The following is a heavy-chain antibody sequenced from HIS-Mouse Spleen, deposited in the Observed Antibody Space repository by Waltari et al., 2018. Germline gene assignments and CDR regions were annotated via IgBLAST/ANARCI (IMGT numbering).Heavy chain of an antibody. CDR1: GFSLSTSGVG. Sequence: QITLKESGPTLVKPTQTLTLTCTFSGFSLSTSGVGVGWIRQPPGTALEWLALIYWNDDKRYSPSLKSRLTITKDTSKNQGFLTMTNMDPVDTATYYCAHLAPYYDMLTGYAFDIWGQGTMVTVSS. J-gene: IGHJ3*02. CDR3: AHLAPYYDMLTGYAFDI. D-gene: IGHD3-9*01. V-gene: IGHV2-5*01. CDR2: IYWNDDK.